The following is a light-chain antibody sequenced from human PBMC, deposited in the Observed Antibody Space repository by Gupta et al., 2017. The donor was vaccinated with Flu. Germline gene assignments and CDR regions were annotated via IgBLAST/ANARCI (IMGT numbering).Light chain of an antibody. CDR3: QAWDSSSAV. V-gene: IGLV3-1*01. Sequence: PVHTEGSTCTVDKLEYKYACWDQQKPGQAHVLVIYKDSKRPSGSPGRFSGSNSGNTATLTSGGTQAMDEADYYWQAWDSSSAVFGGGTKLTVL. CDR2: KDS. J-gene: IGLJ2*01. CDR1: KLEYKY.